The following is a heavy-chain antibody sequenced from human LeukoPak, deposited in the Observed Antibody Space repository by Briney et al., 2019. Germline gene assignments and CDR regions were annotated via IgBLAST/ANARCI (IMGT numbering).Heavy chain of an antibody. J-gene: IGHJ1*01. CDR1: GFTFSSYW. CDR3: LRGGGSGSYGYFQH. D-gene: IGHD3-10*01. CDR2: IIGDGSST. Sequence: HAGGSLRLSCAASGFTFSSYWMHWVRQTPGKGLLWLSRIIGDGSSTNYAESVKGRFTISRDNAKNTVYLQMNSLRDEDTAVYYCLRGGGSGSYGYFQHWGQGTLVTVSS. V-gene: IGHV3-74*01.